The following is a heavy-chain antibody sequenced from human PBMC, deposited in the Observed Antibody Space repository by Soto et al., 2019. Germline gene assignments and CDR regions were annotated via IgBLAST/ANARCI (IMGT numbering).Heavy chain of an antibody. CDR1: AGSISRSNYY. CDR3: SRQPYDSSRYQYGA. J-gene: IGHJ1*01. V-gene: IGHV4-39*01. Sequence: PSETLSLTCTVSAGSISRSNYYWGWIRQPPGKGLEWIGSMYSSGNTYYNPSLKSRVTISVDTSKNQFSLKLTSVTAADTAVYYCSRQPYDSSRYQYGAWAQRTFDPVSA. D-gene: IGHD3-16*02. CDR2: MYSSGNT.